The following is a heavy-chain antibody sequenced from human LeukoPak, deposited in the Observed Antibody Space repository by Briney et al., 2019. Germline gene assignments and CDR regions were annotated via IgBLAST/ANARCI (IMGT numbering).Heavy chain of an antibody. D-gene: IGHD3-22*01. V-gene: IGHV3-21*01. Sequence: PGGSLRLSCAASGFTFSSYSMNWVRQAPGKGLEWVSSISSCSGYIYYADSVKGRFTVSRDNANNSLYLQMNSLRAEDTAVYYCARATGHQLYDSSGYAAFDIWGQGTMVTVSS. CDR2: ISSCSGYI. CDR3: ARATGHQLYDSSGYAAFDI. J-gene: IGHJ3*02. CDR1: GFTFSSYS.